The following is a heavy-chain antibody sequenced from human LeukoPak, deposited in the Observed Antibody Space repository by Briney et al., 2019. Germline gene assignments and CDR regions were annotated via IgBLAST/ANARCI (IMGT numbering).Heavy chain of an antibody. CDR3: ARQGYDILTGNPSGFDY. CDR1: GYYFTSYW. V-gene: IGHV5-51*01. J-gene: IGHJ4*02. D-gene: IGHD3-9*01. Sequence: PGESLKISWKGSGYYFTSYWIGWVRQMPGKGLEWMGIIYPSDSATKYSPSCEGQVPHSAGERISTAYLQWSSLRTSDTAMYYCARQGYDILTGNPSGFDYCVERSLVGDSS. CDR2: IYPSDSAT.